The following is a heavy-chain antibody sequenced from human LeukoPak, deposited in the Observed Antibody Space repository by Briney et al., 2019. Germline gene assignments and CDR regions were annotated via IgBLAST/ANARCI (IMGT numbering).Heavy chain of an antibody. CDR3: ARFVYDTSGYYYYYYYMDV. J-gene: IGHJ6*03. Sequence: KPSETLSLTCAVYSGSFSSYYCRWIRQPPGKGLEWIGEINHSGSTNCNPSLKSRVTISVDTSKNQFSLKLSSVTAADTAVYYCARFVYDTSGYYYYYYYMDVWGKGTTVTVSS. CDR1: SGSFSSYY. V-gene: IGHV4-34*01. CDR2: INHSGST. D-gene: IGHD3-22*01.